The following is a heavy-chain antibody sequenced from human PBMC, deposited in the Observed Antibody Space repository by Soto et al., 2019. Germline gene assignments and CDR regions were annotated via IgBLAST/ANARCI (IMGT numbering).Heavy chain of an antibody. CDR1: GVSISIGDYY. J-gene: IGHJ6*02. Sequence: TRSVTCPVSGVSISIGDYYWSWIRQPPGKGLEWIGYIYYSGSTYYNPSLKSRVTISVDTSKNQFSLKLSSVTAADTAVYYCARDPGIAAAGRSPSAYYYYYGMDVWGQGTTVTVSS. D-gene: IGHD6-13*01. V-gene: IGHV4-30-4*01. CDR3: ARDPGIAAAGRSPSAYYYYYGMDV. CDR2: IYYSGST.